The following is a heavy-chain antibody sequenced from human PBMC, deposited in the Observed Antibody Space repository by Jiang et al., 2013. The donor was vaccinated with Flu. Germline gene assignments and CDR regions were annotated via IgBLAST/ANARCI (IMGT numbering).Heavy chain of an antibody. V-gene: IGHV4-30-2*05. D-gene: IGHD2-2*01. Sequence: KSRVTISVDTSKNQFSLKLSSVTAADTAVYYCARNGAVPAATAVDYWGQGTLVTVSS. CDR3: ARNGAVPAATAVDY. J-gene: IGHJ4*02.